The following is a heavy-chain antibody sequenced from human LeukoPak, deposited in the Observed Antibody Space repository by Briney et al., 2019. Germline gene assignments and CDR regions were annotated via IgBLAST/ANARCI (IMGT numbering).Heavy chain of an antibody. V-gene: IGHV3-30-3*01. CDR2: ISYDGSNK. D-gene: IGHD2-21*01. CDR1: GFTFSSYA. J-gene: IGHJ5*02. Sequence: PGGSLRLSCAASGFTFSSYAMHWVRQAPGKGLEWVAVISYDGSNKYYADSVKGRFTIPRDNSKNTLYLQMNSLRAEDTAVYYCARAPSYSISNWFDPWGQGTLVTVSS. CDR3: ARAPSYSISNWFDP.